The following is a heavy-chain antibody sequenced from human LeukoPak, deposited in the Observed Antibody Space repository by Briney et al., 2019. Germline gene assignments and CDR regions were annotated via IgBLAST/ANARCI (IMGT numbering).Heavy chain of an antibody. J-gene: IGHJ4*02. CDR1: GGSFSGYY. V-gene: IGHV4-34*01. CDR3: ARDTMVRGGADY. D-gene: IGHD3-10*01. Sequence: SETLSLTCAVYGGSFSGYYWSWIRQPPGKGLEWIGEINHSGSTNYNPSLKSRVTISVDTSKNPVSLKLSHVTAANTAVYDVARDTMVRGGADYWGQGTLVTASS. CDR2: INHSGST.